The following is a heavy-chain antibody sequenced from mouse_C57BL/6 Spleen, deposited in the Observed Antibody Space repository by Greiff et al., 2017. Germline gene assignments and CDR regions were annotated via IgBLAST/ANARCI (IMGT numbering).Heavy chain of an antibody. CDR3: AREGGSSGYAMDY. V-gene: IGHV1-80*01. CDR2: IYPGDGDT. J-gene: IGHJ4*01. D-gene: IGHD3-2*02. Sequence: QVQLQQSGAELVKPGASVKISCKASGYAFSSYWMNWVKQRPGKGLEWIGQIYPGDGDTNYNGKFKGKATLTAAKSSSTASMQLNSLTSEDSAVYFCAREGGSSGYAMDYWGQGTSVTVSS. CDR1: GYAFSSYW.